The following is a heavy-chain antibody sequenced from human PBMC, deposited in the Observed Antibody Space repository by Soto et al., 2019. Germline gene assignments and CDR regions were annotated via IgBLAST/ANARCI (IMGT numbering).Heavy chain of an antibody. CDR2: VYGSDDK. V-gene: IGHV2-5*04. J-gene: IGHJ4*02. CDR1: GFSLTTSAVA. Sequence: SGPTLVNPTQTLTLTCTFSGFSLTTSAVAVGWIRQPPGKALEWLAIVYGSDDKFYSPSLRSRLTITKDNSKNQVVLTLTDMDPVDTGTYFCVRRYDPYSFDYWGQGTLVTVSS. D-gene: IGHD1-1*01. CDR3: VRRYDPYSFDY.